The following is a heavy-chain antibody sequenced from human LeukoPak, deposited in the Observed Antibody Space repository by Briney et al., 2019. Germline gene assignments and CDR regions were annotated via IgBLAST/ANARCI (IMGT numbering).Heavy chain of an antibody. D-gene: IGHD3-9*01. Sequence: SETLSLTCTVSGYSISSGTYWSWIRQPPGKGLEWIGYIYYSGSTNYNPSLKSRVTISVDTSKNQFSLKLSSVTAADTAVCYCARVHSGLRYFDWLLSPYYYYYYMDVWGKGATVTISS. CDR1: GYSISSGTY. CDR2: IYYSGST. J-gene: IGHJ6*03. V-gene: IGHV4-61*01. CDR3: ARVHSGLRYFDWLLSPYYYYYYMDV.